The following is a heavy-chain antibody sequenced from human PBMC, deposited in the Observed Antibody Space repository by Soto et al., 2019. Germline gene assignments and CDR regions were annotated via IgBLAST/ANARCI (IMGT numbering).Heavy chain of an antibody. CDR3: AKDNNILTGYWXWRAFHI. CDR2: ISGSGGST. CDR1: GFTFSSYA. V-gene: IGHV3-23*01. D-gene: IGHD3-9*01. J-gene: IGHJ3*02. Sequence: PGGSLRLSCAASGFTFSSYAMSWVRQAPGKGLEWVSAISGSGGSTYYADSVKGRFTISRDNSKNTLYLQMNSLRAEDTAVYYCAKDNNILTGYWXWRAFHISCPAPIVTV.